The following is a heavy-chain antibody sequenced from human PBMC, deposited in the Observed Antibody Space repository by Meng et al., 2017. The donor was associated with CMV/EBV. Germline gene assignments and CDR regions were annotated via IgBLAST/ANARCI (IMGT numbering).Heavy chain of an antibody. V-gene: IGHV4-34*01. CDR1: GGSFSGYY. Sequence: SETLSLTCAVYGGSFSGYYWSWIRQPPGKGLEWIGEINHNGSTNYNPSLKSRVTISVDTSKNQFSLKLSSVTAADTAVYYCARGYCSGGSCYLFGYFDLWGRGTLVTVSS. CDR3: ARGYCSGGSCYLFGYFDL. D-gene: IGHD2-15*01. J-gene: IGHJ2*01. CDR2: INHNGST.